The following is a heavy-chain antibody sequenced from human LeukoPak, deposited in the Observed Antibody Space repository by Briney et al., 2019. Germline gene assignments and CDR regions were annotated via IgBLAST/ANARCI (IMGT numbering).Heavy chain of an antibody. J-gene: IGHJ4*02. Sequence: GESLKISCKASGYTFSSYDINWVRQAAGQGLEWMGWMNPKTGNTGFSQKFQGRVTITRDTSISTAYMELSRLTSEDTGVYYCTRGLPRDGLVVIAAANEYWGQGSLVTVSS. CDR1: GYTFSSYD. V-gene: IGHV1-8*03. CDR3: TRGLPRDGLVVIAAANEY. D-gene: IGHD2-2*01. CDR2: MNPKTGNT.